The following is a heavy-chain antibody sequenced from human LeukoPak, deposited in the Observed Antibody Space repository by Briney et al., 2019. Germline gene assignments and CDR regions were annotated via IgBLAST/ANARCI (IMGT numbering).Heavy chain of an antibody. V-gene: IGHV1-69*13. D-gene: IGHD3-10*01. J-gene: IGHJ4*02. CDR1: GGTFSSYA. Sequence: SVKVSCKASGGTFSSYAISRVRQAPGQGLEWMGGIIPIFGTANYAQKFQGRVTITADESTSTAYMELSSLRSEDTAVYYCARDSGVLRFGELLRNWGQGTLVTVSS. CDR2: IIPIFGTA. CDR3: ARDSGVLRFGELLRN.